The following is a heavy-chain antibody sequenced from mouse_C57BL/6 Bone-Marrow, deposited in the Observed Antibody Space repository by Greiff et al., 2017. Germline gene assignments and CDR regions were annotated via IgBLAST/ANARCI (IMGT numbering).Heavy chain of an antibody. CDR2: IDPENGDT. CDR1: GFNIKDDY. Sequence: VQLQQSGAELVRPGASVKLSCTASGFNIKDDYMHWVKQRPEQGLEWIGWIDPENGDTEYASKFQGKATITADTSSNTAYLQLSSLTSEDTAVYDCSTSAIYYGYDPAYWGQGTLVTVSA. D-gene: IGHD2-2*01. CDR3: STSAIYYGYDPAY. V-gene: IGHV14-4*01. J-gene: IGHJ3*01.